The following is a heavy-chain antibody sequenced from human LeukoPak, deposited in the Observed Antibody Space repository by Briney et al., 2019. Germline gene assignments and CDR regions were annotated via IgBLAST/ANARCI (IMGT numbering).Heavy chain of an antibody. J-gene: IGHJ5*02. CDR3: AREISSWYRSEGRFDP. CDR1: GFTFSSYW. CDR2: IKQDGREK. Sequence: GGSLRLSCAASGFTFSSYWMSWVRQAPGKGLEWVANIKQDGREKYYVDSVKGRFTISRENAKNSLYLQMNSLRAEDTAVYYCAREISSWYRSEGRFDPWGQGTLVTVSS. V-gene: IGHV3-7*01. D-gene: IGHD6-13*01.